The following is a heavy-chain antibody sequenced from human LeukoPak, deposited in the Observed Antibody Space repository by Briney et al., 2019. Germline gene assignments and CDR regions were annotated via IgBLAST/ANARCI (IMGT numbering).Heavy chain of an antibody. J-gene: IGHJ4*02. Sequence: SETLSLTCAVYGGSFSGYYWSWIRQPPGKGLEWIGEINHSGSTNYNPSLKSRVTISVDTSKNQFSLKLSSVTAADTAVYYCARVTMIVVRDWGQGTPVTVSS. CDR2: INHSGST. CDR1: GGSFSGYY. V-gene: IGHV4-34*01. CDR3: ARVTMIVVRD. D-gene: IGHD3-22*01.